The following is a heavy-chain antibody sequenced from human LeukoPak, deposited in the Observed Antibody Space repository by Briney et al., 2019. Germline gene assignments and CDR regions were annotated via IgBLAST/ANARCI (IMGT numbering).Heavy chain of an antibody. D-gene: IGHD3-16*01. J-gene: IGHJ4*02. CDR2: ISYDGGNK. V-gene: IGHV3-30*18. Sequence: GGSLRLSCAASGFTFSSYGMHWVRQAPGKGLEWVAVISYDGGNKYYADSVKGRFTISRDNSKNTLYLQMNSLRAEDTAVYYCAKIFGRIGGVTWAFDYWGQGTLVTVSS. CDR1: GFTFSSYG. CDR3: AKIFGRIGGVTWAFDY.